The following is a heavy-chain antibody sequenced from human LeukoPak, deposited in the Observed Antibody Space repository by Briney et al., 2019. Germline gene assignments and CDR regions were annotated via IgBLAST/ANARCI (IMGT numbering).Heavy chain of an antibody. V-gene: IGHV4-34*01. CDR2: INHSGST. CDR3: ARGLYDYVWGSYRAPHPSYFDY. Sequence: PSETLSLTCAVYGGSFGGYYWSWIRQPPGKGLEWIGEINHSGSTNYNPSLKSRVTISVDTSKNQFSLKLSSVTAADTAVYYCARGLYDYVWGSYRAPHPSYFDYWGQGTLVTVSS. D-gene: IGHD3-16*02. J-gene: IGHJ4*02. CDR1: GGSFGGYY.